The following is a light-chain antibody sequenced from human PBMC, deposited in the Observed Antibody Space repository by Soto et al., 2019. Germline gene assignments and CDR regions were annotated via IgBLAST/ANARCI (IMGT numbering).Light chain of an antibody. V-gene: IGKV3-15*01. Sequence: IVMTQSPATLSVSPGERATLSCRASQSVSSNLAWYQQKPGQAPRLIIYGATSRASGIPARFSGSVSGTELTLSIRSQQSGDFAVYYCQQDNNWPWTLCHGNQVAIK. CDR2: GAT. J-gene: IGKJ1*01. CDR3: QQDNNWPWT. CDR1: QSVSSN.